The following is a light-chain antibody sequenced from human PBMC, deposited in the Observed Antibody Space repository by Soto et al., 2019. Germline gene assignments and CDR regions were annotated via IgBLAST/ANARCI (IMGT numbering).Light chain of an antibody. CDR3: QQRNTWPIT. V-gene: IGKV3-11*01. J-gene: IGKJ5*01. CDR2: GAS. CDR1: QSVDSY. Sequence: ELVFTQSPSSLSLSPGERATLSCRASQSVDSYLVWYQQKHGQAPRLLIFGASNRATGIPARFSGSGSGTDLTITINRLEPDDCAVYEGQQRNTWPITFVQGTRLEIK.